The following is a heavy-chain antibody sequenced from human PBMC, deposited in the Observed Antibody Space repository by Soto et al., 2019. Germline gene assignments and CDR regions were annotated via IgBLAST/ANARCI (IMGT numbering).Heavy chain of an antibody. CDR1: GFTLRGYA. J-gene: IGHJ6*03. V-gene: IGHV3-64*01. Sequence: EVQLAESGGGLAQPGGSLRLSCAASGFTLRGYAMDWVRQAPGKGLEYVSGISSNGVGTYYANSVQGRFTISRDNSKNKVYLQMGSLRPEDMAVYYYARRARPDFYYMDVWGKGTTVTVSS. CDR2: ISSNGVGT. D-gene: IGHD6-6*01. CDR3: ARRARPDFYYMDV.